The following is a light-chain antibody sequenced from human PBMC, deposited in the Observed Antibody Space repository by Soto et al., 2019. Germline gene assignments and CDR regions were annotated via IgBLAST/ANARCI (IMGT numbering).Light chain of an antibody. J-gene: IGKJ4*01. V-gene: IGKV1-8*01. CDR3: QQYYSYPLT. CDR1: QSVSTF. Sequence: IQMTQSPSSLSASIGDRVTIVCRASQSVSTFLNWYQQKPGKAPKLLIYAASTLQSGVPSRFSGSGSGTDFTLTISCLQSEDFATYYCQQYYSYPLTFGGGTKVDI. CDR2: AAS.